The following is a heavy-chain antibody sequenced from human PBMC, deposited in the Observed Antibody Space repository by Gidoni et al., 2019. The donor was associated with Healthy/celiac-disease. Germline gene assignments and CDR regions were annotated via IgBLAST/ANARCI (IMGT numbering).Heavy chain of an antibody. D-gene: IGHD6-19*01. CDR2: SNWNGGST. Sequence: EVQLFESGGGVVRSGGSLGLSCVACGFTVGDSGMSWGGQTSGKGLELVSGSNWNGGSTGYADSVKGRFTISRDNAKNSLYLQMNSLRDEDTALYYCARDRSIAVAGPPDYWGQGTLVTVSS. V-gene: IGHV3-20*04. J-gene: IGHJ4*02. CDR1: GFTVGDSG. CDR3: ARDRSIAVAGPPDY.